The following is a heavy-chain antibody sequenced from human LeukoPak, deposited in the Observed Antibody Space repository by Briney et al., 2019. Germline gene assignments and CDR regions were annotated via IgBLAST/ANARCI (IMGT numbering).Heavy chain of an antibody. CDR1: GFTFSSYG. CDR2: ISYDVSNK. CDR3: AKQGGEMVVAATPRFYYYYGMDV. D-gene: IGHD2-15*01. J-gene: IGHJ6*02. V-gene: IGHV3-30*18. Sequence: GGCLRLSCAASGFTFSSYGMHWVRQAPGKGLEWVAVISYDVSNKYYADSVKGRFTISRDNSKNTLYLQMNSLRAEDTAVYYCAKQGGEMVVAATPRFYYYYGMDVWGQGTTV.